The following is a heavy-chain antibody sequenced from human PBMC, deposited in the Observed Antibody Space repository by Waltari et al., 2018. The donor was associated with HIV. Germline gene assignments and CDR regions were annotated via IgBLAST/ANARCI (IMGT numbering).Heavy chain of an antibody. D-gene: IGHD3-9*01. CDR3: SRGGTILTGYYPSGVS. CDR1: GYTFTAYS. Sequence: QVQLVQSGAEVKKPGPSVKVSCTASGYTFTAYSIHWVRQAPGQGLEWMGWMNPNSGGTNYPQKFKGRVTMTRDTSIKTAYLQLSGLTSDDTALYWCSRGGTILTGYYPSGVSSGQGTPVTVSS. J-gene: IGHJ5*02. CDR2: MNPNSGGT. V-gene: IGHV1-2*02.